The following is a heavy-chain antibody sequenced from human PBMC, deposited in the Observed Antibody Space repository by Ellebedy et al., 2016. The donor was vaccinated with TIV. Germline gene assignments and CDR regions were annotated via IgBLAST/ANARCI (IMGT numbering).Heavy chain of an antibody. Sequence: GGSLRLSCAASGFTFSSYTMNWVRQAPGNGLEWVSAISGYSSYVYYADSLKGRFTISRDNDKNSLYLQMTSLRAEDTAVYYCAREKVSSLDYWGQGTLVTVS. V-gene: IGHV3-21*01. CDR3: AREKVSSLDY. D-gene: IGHD3-16*02. CDR2: ISGYSSYV. CDR1: GFTFSSYT. J-gene: IGHJ4*02.